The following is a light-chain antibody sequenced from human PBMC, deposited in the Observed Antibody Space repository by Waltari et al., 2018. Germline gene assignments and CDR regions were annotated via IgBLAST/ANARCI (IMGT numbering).Light chain of an antibody. J-gene: IGLJ3*02. Sequence: QLVLTQSPSASASLGASVKLTCTLSSGHRRNVMAWHKQQPLKGPRYLMKVNSDGSHRKGDDIPDRFSGSSSGAERYLTISSLQSEDKADYYCQTGGHGTWVFGGGTKLTVL. CDR3: QTGGHGTWV. CDR1: SGHRRNV. CDR2: VNSDGSH. V-gene: IGLV4-69*01.